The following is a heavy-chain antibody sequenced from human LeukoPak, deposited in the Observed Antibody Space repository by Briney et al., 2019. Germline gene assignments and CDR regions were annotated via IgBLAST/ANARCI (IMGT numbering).Heavy chain of an antibody. CDR1: GFTFSSYS. Sequence: PGGSLRLSCAASGFTFSSYSMNWVRQAPGKGLEWVSSISSSSSYIYYADSVKGRFTISRDNAKNSLYLQMNSLRAEDTAVYYCATLEPPFWVEMATIPTGDAFDIWGQGTMVTVSS. D-gene: IGHD5-24*01. J-gene: IGHJ3*02. CDR3: ATLEPPFWVEMATIPTGDAFDI. V-gene: IGHV3-21*01. CDR2: ISSSSSYI.